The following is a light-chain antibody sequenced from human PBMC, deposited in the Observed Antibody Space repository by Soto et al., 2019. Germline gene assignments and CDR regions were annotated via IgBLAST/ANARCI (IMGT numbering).Light chain of an antibody. Sequence: QSALTQPASVSGSPGQSITISCTGTSSDVGGYDYVSWYQQHPGKAPKLMIYDVSDRPSGVSNRFSGSKSGNTASLTISGLQAEDEADYYCSSYIGISSYKSSGTHWLFGVGTKLTVL. V-gene: IGLV2-14*01. CDR2: DVS. J-gene: IGLJ3*02. CDR3: SSYIGISSYKSSGTHWL. CDR1: SSDVGGYDY.